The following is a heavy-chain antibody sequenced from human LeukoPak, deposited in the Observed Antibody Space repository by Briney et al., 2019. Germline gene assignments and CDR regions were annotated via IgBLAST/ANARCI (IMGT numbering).Heavy chain of an antibody. V-gene: IGHV1-2*02. CDR2: INPNSGGT. J-gene: IGHJ4*02. D-gene: IGHD1-26*01. Sequence: ASVKVSCKASGYTFTGYYMHWVRQAPGQGLEWMGWINPNSGGTNYAQKFQGRITMTRDTSISTAYMELSRLRSDDTAVYYWAREGYSGSYFYYFDYWGQGTLVTVSS. CDR1: GYTFTGYY. CDR3: AREGYSGSYFYYFDY.